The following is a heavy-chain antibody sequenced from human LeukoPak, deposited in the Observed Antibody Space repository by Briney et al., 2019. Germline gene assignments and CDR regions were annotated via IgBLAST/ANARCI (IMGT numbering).Heavy chain of an antibody. V-gene: IGHV1-18*01. D-gene: IGHD3-9*01. CDR2: ISAYNGNT. Sequence: ASVKVSCKASGYTFTTYGFSWVRQAPGQGLEWMGWISAYNGNTNYAQGLQGRVTMTTDTSTSTAYMELRSLRSDDTAVYYCARGLKIDTADYWGQGTLVTVSS. CDR1: GYTFTTYG. CDR3: ARGLKIDTADY. J-gene: IGHJ4*02.